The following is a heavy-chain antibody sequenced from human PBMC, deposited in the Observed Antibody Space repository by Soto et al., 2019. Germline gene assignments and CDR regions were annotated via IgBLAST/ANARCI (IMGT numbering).Heavy chain of an antibody. J-gene: IGHJ4*02. CDR1: GGSISSGGYY. CDR2: IYYSGST. V-gene: IGHV4-31*03. CDR3: AREDRRDGYNYFDY. Sequence: QVQLQESGPGLVKPSQTLSLTCTVSGGSISSGGYYWSWIRQHPGKGLEWIGYIYYSGSTYYNPSLNSRVTIAVDTSKNQFSLKLSSVTAADTAVYYCAREDRRDGYNYFDYWGQGTLVTVSS. D-gene: IGHD5-12*01.